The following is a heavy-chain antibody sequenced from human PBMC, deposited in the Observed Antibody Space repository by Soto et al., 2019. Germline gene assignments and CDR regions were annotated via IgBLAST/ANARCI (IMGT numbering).Heavy chain of an antibody. Sequence: PGGSLRLSCAASGLIFSSYAMSWVRQASGKGLEWVSGISASGGNAYYPDSVKGRFTISRDNSKNTLYLQMNNLRAEDTAVYYCADGGEWSFNFVYWGQGTLVTVSS. J-gene: IGHJ4*02. CDR1: GLIFSSYA. V-gene: IGHV3-23*01. D-gene: IGHD3-3*01. CDR2: ISASGGNA. CDR3: ADGGEWSFNFVY.